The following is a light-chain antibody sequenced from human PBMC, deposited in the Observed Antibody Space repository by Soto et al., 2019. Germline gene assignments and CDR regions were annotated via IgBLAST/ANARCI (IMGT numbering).Light chain of an antibody. J-gene: IGLJ1*01. CDR3: CSYAGTFYV. V-gene: IGLV2-11*01. Sequence: QSALTQPRSVSGSPGQSVTISCTGTSSDFGGYNYVSWHQHHPGKAPKLMIYDVSERPSGVPDRFSGSKSGNTASLTISGLQAEDEADYYCCSYAGTFYVFGTGTKLTVL. CDR2: DVS. CDR1: SSDFGGYNY.